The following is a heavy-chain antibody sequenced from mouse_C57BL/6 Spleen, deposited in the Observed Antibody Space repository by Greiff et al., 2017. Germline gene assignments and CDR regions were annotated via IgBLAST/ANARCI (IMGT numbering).Heavy chain of an antibody. CDR2: ISSGSSTI. CDR1: GFTFSDYG. CDR3: ARSQWYFDV. Sequence: EVKLVAPGGGLVKPGGSLKLSCAASGFTFSDYGMHWVRQAPEKGLEWVAYISSGSSTIYYADTVKGRFTISRDNAKNTLFLQMTSRRSEDTAMDYCARSQWYFDVWGTGTTVTVSS. J-gene: IGHJ1*03. V-gene: IGHV5-17*01.